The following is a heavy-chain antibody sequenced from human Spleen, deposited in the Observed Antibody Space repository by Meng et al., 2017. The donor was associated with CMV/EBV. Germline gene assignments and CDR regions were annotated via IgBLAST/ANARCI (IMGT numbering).Heavy chain of an antibody. CDR3: TTDVYASPIRMRIPNWFDP. CDR1: AW. CDR2: INSKPDACTT. V-gene: IGHV3-15*03. Sequence: AWLGCVRLAPGQPLEWVARINSKPDACTTDSAPTVIGGFSISRVDSKNTLYLQMSSPNPEDTAVYCCTTDVYASPIRMRIPNWFDPFGQMTLVTVSS. D-gene: IGHD3-16*01. J-gene: IGHJ5*02.